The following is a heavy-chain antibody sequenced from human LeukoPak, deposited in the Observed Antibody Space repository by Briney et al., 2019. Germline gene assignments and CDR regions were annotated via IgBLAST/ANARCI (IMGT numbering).Heavy chain of an antibody. CDR3: ARGLNNRKSGRRFDVFEI. CDR1: GGSISSYY. CDR2: VYYSGST. D-gene: IGHD1-14*01. V-gene: IGHV4-59*01. Sequence: SETLSLTCTVSGGSISSYYWSWIRQPPGKGLEWIGYVYYSGSTNYNPSLKSRVTISADTSKNQFSLRLRSVTAADTAVYYCARGLNNRKSGRRFDVFEIWGQGTMVTVSS. J-gene: IGHJ3*02.